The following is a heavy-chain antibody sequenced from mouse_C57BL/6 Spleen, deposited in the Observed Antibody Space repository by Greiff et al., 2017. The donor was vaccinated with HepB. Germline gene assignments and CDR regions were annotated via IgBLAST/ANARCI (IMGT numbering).Heavy chain of an antibody. V-gene: IGHV1-39*01. J-gene: IGHJ4*01. CDR3: AKETGTLRYYAMDY. Sequence: EVKLQESGPELVKPGASVKISCKASGYSFTDYNMNWVKQSNGKSLEWIGVINPNYGTTSYNQKFKGKATLTVDQSSSTAYMQLNSLTSEDSAVYYCAKETGTLRYYAMDYWGQGTSVTVSS. CDR1: GYSFTDYN. D-gene: IGHD4-1*01. CDR2: INPNYGTT.